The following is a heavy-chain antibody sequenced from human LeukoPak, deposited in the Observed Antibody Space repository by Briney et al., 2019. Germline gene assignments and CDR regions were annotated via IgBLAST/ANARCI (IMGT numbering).Heavy chain of an antibody. V-gene: IGHV1-2*02. CDR1: GYTFTGYY. Sequence: GASVKVSCKASGYTFTGYYMHWVRQAPGQGLEWMGWINPNSGGTNYAQKFQGRVTMTRDTSISTAYMELSRLRSDDTAVCYCARAHDSSGYYFGYFDYWGQGTLVTVSS. CDR3: ARAHDSSGYYFGYFDY. D-gene: IGHD3-22*01. J-gene: IGHJ4*02. CDR2: INPNSGGT.